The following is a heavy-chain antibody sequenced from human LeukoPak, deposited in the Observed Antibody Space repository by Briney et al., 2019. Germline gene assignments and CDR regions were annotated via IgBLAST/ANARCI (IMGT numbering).Heavy chain of an antibody. Sequence: PSETLSLTCAVSGGSISSSNWWSWVRQPPGKGLEWIGEIYHSGSTNYNPSLKSRVTISVDTSKNQFSLKLSSVTAADTAVYYCASYSGSYLYYFDYWGQGTLVTVSS. CDR2: IYHSGST. D-gene: IGHD1-26*01. CDR1: GGSISSSNW. J-gene: IGHJ4*02. CDR3: ASYSGSYLYYFDY. V-gene: IGHV4-4*02.